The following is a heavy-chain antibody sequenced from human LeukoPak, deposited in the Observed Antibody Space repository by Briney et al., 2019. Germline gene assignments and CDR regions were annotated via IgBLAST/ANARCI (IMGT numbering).Heavy chain of an antibody. J-gene: IGHJ6*04. CDR2: IKEDGSEK. D-gene: IGHD1-14*01. CDR1: GFTFSSYW. CDR3: ARAQSAGLDV. V-gene: IGHV3-7*01. Sequence: PGGSLRLSCTVSGFTFSSYWMTWVRQAPGKGLGWLANIKEDGSEKKYLGSVKGRFTISRDNAKNSLYLQMYSLRVDDTAVYYCARAQSAGLDVWGRGTTVTVSS.